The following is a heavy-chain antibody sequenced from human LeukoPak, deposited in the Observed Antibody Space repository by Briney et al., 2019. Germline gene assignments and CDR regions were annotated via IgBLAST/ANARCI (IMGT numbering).Heavy chain of an antibody. V-gene: IGHV3-7*01. D-gene: IGHD6-19*01. CDR2: IDQDGSWR. Sequence: GGSLRLSCAASGFTFSNHWMTWVRQAPGKGLEWVANIDQDGSWRYYVDSVKGRFTISRDNAKNSLYLQMNSLRAEDTAVYYCASFGVAGTQAYWGQGTLVTVSS. J-gene: IGHJ4*02. CDR1: GFTFSNHW. CDR3: ASFGVAGTQAY.